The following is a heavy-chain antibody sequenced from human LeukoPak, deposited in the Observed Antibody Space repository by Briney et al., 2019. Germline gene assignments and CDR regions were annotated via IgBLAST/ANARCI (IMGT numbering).Heavy chain of an antibody. V-gene: IGHV1-18*01. CDR1: GYTFTSYD. CDR2: ISTYNDNT. CDR3: ARIQSRIIAARPGNPAFDC. Sequence: ASVKVSCKASGYTFTSYDISWVRQAPGQGLEWMGWISTYNDNTHYAQKLQGRVTMTTDTSTSTVYMELKSLRSDDTAVYYCARIQSRIIAARPGNPAFDCWGRGTLVTVSS. J-gene: IGHJ4*02. D-gene: IGHD6-6*01.